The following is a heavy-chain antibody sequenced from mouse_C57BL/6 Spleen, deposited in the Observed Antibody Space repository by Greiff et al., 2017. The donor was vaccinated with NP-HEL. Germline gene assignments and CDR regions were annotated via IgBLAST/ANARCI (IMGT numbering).Heavy chain of an antibody. CDR2: IYPGDGDT. CDR1: GYAFSSYW. V-gene: IGHV1-80*01. Sequence: QVQLKESGAELVKPGASVKISCKASGYAFSSYWMNWVKQRPGKGLEWIGQIYPGDGDTNYNGKFKGKATLTADKSSSTAYMQLSSLTSEDSAVYFCARREGDWYFDVWGTGTTVTVSS. CDR3: ARREGDWYFDV. J-gene: IGHJ1*03.